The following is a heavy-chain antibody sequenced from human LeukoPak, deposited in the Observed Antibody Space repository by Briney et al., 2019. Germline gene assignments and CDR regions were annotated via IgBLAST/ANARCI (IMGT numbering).Heavy chain of an antibody. CDR1: GGSFSGYC. J-gene: IGHJ4*02. CDR2: INHSGST. Sequence: SETLSPTCAVYGGSFSGYCWSWIRQPPGKGLEWIGEINHSGSTNYNPSLKSRVTISVDTSKNQFSLKLSSVTAADTAVYYCARGLIVVVPAASYYFDYWGQGTLVTVSS. CDR3: ARGLIVVVPAASYYFDY. D-gene: IGHD2-2*01. V-gene: IGHV4-34*01.